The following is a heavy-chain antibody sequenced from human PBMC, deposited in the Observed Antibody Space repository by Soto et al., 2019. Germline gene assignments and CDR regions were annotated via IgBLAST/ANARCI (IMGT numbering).Heavy chain of an antibody. V-gene: IGHV1-69*12. CDR1: GGTFNSYV. CDR2: IISIFGTP. Sequence: QVQLVQSGAEVKKPGSSVKVSCKASGGTFNSYVFNWVRQAPGQGLEWMGGIISIFGTPDYGKKFQGRVTITADESTSTGCMELSSLTSEDTAIYYCARDLGSGYDPGDYWGHGTLVTVSS. CDR3: ARDLGSGYDPGDY. D-gene: IGHD5-12*01. J-gene: IGHJ4*01.